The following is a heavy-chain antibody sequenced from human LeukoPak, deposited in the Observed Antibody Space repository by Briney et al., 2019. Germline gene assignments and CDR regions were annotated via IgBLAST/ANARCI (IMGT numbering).Heavy chain of an antibody. CDR1: GGSISSGDYY. D-gene: IGHD4-17*01. Sequence: SQTLSLTCTVSGGSISSGDYYWTWIRQPPGKALEWIGYIYYSGSTYYNPSLKSRVTISVDTSKNQFSLNLTSVTAADTAVYYCARVGDGDYVEYWGQGTLVTVSS. J-gene: IGHJ4*02. V-gene: IGHV4-30-4*08. CDR2: IYYSGST. CDR3: ARVGDGDYVEY.